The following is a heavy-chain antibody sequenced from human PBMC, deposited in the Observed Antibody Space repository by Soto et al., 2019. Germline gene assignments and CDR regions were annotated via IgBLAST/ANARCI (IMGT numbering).Heavy chain of an antibody. CDR2: ISPYNGKT. CDR3: ARDYCSTWGIYSQGFGY. V-gene: IGHV1-18*01. D-gene: IGHD3-16*01. CDR1: GYTFKNYG. J-gene: IGHJ4*02. Sequence: QVQLVQSGAEVKKPGASVRVSCKASGYTFKNYGISWVRQAPGQGLEWVAWISPYNGKTNYAQKFQGRVSVTIDTSTSTAYMELRSLRSDDTAVYFCARDYCSTWGIYSQGFGYWGQGARVTVSS.